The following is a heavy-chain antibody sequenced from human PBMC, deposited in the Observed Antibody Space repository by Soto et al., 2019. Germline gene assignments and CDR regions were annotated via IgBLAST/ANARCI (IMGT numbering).Heavy chain of an antibody. CDR3: AGCKYYGSGSLPGFDY. D-gene: IGHD3-10*01. V-gene: IGHV3-23*01. CDR2: ISGSAGNT. Sequence: GSLRLSCAASGFTFSSYAMSWVRQAPGRGLEWVSGISGSAGNTYYADSVKGRFTISRDNSKNTLYLQMNTLRAEDTALYYCAGCKYYGSGSLPGFDYWGQGTLVTVSS. J-gene: IGHJ4*02. CDR1: GFTFSSYA.